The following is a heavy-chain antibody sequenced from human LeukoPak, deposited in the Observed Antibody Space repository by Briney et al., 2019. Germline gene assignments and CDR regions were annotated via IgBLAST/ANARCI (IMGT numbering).Heavy chain of an antibody. CDR2: IYYSGST. J-gene: IGHJ4*02. Sequence: SETLSLTCTVSGGSISSSSYYWGWIRQPPGKGLEWIGSIYYSGSTYYNPSLKSRVTISVDTSKNQFSLKLSSVTAADTAVYYCARQLSSWYVGYFDYWGRGTLVTVSS. CDR3: ARQLSSWYVGYFDY. D-gene: IGHD6-13*01. CDR1: GGSISSSSYY. V-gene: IGHV4-39*01.